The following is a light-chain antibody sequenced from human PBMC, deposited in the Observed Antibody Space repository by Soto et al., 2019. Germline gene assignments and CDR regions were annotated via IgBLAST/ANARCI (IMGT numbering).Light chain of an antibody. CDR2: GAS. CDR1: QSVKSN. Sequence: IMMTQSPATLSVSPGERATLSCRASQSVKSNLAWYQQKPGQAPRLLIYGASTRATGIPARFSGSGSGTEFTLTISNLQSEDFAVYYCQHYNHWLWTFGQGTKVEIK. V-gene: IGKV3-15*01. J-gene: IGKJ1*01. CDR3: QHYNHWLWT.